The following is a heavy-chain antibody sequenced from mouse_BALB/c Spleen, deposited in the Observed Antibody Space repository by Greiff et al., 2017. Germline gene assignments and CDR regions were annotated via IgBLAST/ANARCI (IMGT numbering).Heavy chain of an antibody. CDR2: ISYDGSN. J-gene: IGHJ2*01. D-gene: IGHD2-1*01. Sequence: EVKLQESGPGLVKPSQSLSLTCSVTGYSITSGYYWYWIRQFPGNKLEWRGYISYDGSNNYNPSLKNRISITRDTSKNQFFLKLNSVTTEDTATYYCARWVYGNYFDYWGQGTTLTVSS. V-gene: IGHV3-6*02. CDR3: ARWVYGNYFDY. CDR1: GYSITSGYY.